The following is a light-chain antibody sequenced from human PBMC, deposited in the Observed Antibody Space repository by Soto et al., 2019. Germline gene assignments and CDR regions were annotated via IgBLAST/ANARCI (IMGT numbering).Light chain of an antibody. Sequence: QSALTQSASVSGSPGQSITISCTGTSSDVGSYVSWYQQHPGKAPKLMIYEGSKRPSGVSNRFSGSKSGNTASLTISGLQSEDETDYYCQSYDSRLSAHVFGTGTKLTVL. CDR1: SSDVGSY. CDR2: EGS. CDR3: QSYDSRLSAHV. V-gene: IGLV2-23*01. J-gene: IGLJ1*01.